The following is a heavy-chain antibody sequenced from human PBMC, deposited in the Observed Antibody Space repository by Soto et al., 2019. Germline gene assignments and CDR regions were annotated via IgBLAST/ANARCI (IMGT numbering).Heavy chain of an antibody. CDR1: GFTFSSYA. D-gene: IGHD5-12*01. J-gene: IGHJ4*01. CDR2: ISGSGGST. CDR3: AKARLSGYDSSDY. V-gene: IGHV3-23*01. Sequence: GGSLRLSCAASGFTFSSYAMSWVLQAPGKGLEWVSAISGSGGSTYYADSVKGRFTISRDNSKNTLYLQMNSLRAEDTAVYYCAKARLSGYDSSDYWGQGTLVTVPS.